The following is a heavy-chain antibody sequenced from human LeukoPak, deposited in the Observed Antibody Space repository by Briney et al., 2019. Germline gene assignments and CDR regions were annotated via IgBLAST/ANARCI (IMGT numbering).Heavy chain of an antibody. V-gene: IGHV3-30-3*01. D-gene: IGHD2-2*01. CDR2: ISYDGSNK. CDR1: GFTFSSYA. Sequence: PGGSLRLSCAASGFTFSSYAMHWVRQAPGKGLEWVAVISYDGSNKYYADSVKGRFTISRDNSKKTLYLQMNSLRAEDTAVYYCARDDCSSTSCYGRLDYWGQGTLVTVSS. J-gene: IGHJ4*02. CDR3: ARDDCSSTSCYGRLDY.